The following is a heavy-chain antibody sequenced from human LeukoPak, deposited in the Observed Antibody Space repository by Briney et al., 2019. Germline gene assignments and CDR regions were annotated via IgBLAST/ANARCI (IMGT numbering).Heavy chain of an antibody. CDR1: GFTFSDYY. CDR2: ISSSGSTI. J-gene: IGHJ5*02. Sequence: GGSLRLSCAASGFTFSDYYMSWIRQAPGKGLEWVSYISSSGSTIYYADSVKGRFTISRDNSKNTLYLQMNSLRAEDTAVYYCARILYLVVVAYPNWFDPWGQETLVTVSS. V-gene: IGHV3-11*04. D-gene: IGHD2-15*01. CDR3: ARILYLVVVAYPNWFDP.